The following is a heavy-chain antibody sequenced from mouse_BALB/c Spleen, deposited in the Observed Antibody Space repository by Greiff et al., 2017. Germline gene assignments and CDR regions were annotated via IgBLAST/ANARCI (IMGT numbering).Heavy chain of an antibody. CDR2: IYPGGGYT. V-gene: IGHV1-63*01. J-gene: IGHJ2*01. CDR3: ANDGYLYYFDD. D-gene: IGHD2-3*01. Sequence: QVQLKESGAELVRPGTSVKISCKASGYTFTNYWLGWVKQRPGHGLEWIGDIYPGGGYTNYNEKFKGKATLTVDKSSSTAYMELRSLTSEDSAVYYCANDGYLYYFDDWGQGTTLTVSS. CDR1: GYTFTNYW.